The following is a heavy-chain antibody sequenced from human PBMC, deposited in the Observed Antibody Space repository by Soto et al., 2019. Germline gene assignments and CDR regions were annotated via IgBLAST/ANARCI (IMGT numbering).Heavy chain of an antibody. CDR1: GFTFTRYS. V-gene: IGHV3-21*06. Sequence: VGSLRLSSAASGFTFTRYSMNWVCQAPGKGLEWVSSISSTTNYIYYGDSMKGRFTISRDNAKNSLYLEMNSLRAEDTAVYYCARESEDLTSNFDYWGQGTLVTVSS. CDR3: ARESEDLTSNFDY. J-gene: IGHJ4*02. CDR2: ISSTTNYI.